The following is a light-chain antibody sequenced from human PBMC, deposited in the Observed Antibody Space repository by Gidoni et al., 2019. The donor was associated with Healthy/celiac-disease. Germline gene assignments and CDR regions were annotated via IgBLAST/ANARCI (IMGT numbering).Light chain of an antibody. Sequence: QSALTQPASVSASPGQSITISCTGTSSDVGSYNLVSWYQQNPGKAPKLMIYEGSKRPSGVSNRFSGSKSGNTASLTISGLQAEDEADYYCCSYAGSSSWVFGGGTKLTVL. CDR3: CSYAGSSSWV. J-gene: IGLJ2*01. V-gene: IGLV2-23*01. CDR2: EGS. CDR1: SSDVGSYNL.